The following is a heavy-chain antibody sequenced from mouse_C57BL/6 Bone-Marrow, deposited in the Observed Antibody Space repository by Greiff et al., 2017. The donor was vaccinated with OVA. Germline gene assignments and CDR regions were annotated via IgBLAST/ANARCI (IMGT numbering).Heavy chain of an antibody. CDR2: INPNYGTT. V-gene: IGHV1-39*01. J-gene: IGHJ2*01. D-gene: IGHD1-1*01. CDR1: GYSFTDYN. CDR3: ARVDYYGSSYGNY. Sequence: VQLQQSGPELVKPGASVKISCKASGYSFTDYNMNWVKQSNGKSLEWIGVINPNYGTTSYNQKFKSKATLTVDTSSSTAYMQLSSLTSEDSAVYYCARVDYYGSSYGNYWGQGTTLTVSS.